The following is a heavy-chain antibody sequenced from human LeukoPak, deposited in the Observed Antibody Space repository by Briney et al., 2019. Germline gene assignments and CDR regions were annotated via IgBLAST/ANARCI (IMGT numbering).Heavy chain of an antibody. D-gene: IGHD3-10*01. CDR2: IKQDGSEK. J-gene: IGHJ4*02. Sequence: GGSLRLSCAASGFXFSSYWITWVRQAPGKGLEWVANIKQDGSEKYYVDSVKGRFTISRDNAKNSLYLQMNSLRVEDTAVYYCYGRSDYWGQGSLVTVSS. CDR1: GFXFSSYW. V-gene: IGHV3-7*02. CDR3: YGRSDY.